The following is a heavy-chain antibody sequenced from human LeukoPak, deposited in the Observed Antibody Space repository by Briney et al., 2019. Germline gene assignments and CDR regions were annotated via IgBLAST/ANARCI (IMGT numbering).Heavy chain of an antibody. CDR2: IDTGGKT. V-gene: IGHV3-13*01. D-gene: IGHD4-23*01. CDR3: ARATVGFHPFDI. J-gene: IGHJ3*02. CDR1: GFTFSSYD. Sequence: PGGSLRLSCAASGFTFSSYDMHWVRQPTGKGLEWVSAIDTGGKTYYPDSVKGRFTISRENAKNSLYLHMDSLSAGDTALYFCARATVGFHPFDIWGQGTMVTVSS.